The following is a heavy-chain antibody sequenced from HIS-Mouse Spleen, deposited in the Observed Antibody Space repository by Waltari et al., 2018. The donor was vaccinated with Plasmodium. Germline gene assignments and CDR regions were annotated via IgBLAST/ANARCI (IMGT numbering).Heavy chain of an antibody. CDR2: IYYSGST. CDR3: ARRGGSYYYFDY. V-gene: IGHV4-39*01. Sequence: LQLQESGPGLVTPSETPSLTCTVSGGSISSSRYYRGWIRQPPGKGREWIGSIYYSGSTYYNPSLKSRVTISVDTSKNQFSLKLSSVTAADTAVYYCARRGGSYYYFDYWGQGTLVTVSS. D-gene: IGHD1-26*01. CDR1: GGSISSSRYY. J-gene: IGHJ4*02.